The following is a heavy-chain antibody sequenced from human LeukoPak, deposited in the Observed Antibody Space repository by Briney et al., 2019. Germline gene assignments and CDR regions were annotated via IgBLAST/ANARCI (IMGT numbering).Heavy chain of an antibody. Sequence: GGSLRLSCAASGFTFSSYGMHWVRQAPGKGLEWVAVISYDGSNKYYADSVEGRFTISRDNSKNTLYLQMNSLRAEDTAVYYCAKVYSTIVVAHSGQGTLVTVSS. J-gene: IGHJ1*01. CDR2: ISYDGSNK. CDR1: GFTFSSYG. CDR3: AKVYSTIVVAH. D-gene: IGHD3-22*01. V-gene: IGHV3-30*18.